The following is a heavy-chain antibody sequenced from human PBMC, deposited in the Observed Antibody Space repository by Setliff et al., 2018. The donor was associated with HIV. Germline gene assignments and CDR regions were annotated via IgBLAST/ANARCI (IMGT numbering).Heavy chain of an antibody. V-gene: IGHV4-59*08. CDR2: TYYSGST. CDR1: GFTFSDYY. CDR3: ARLGRAIDRGGYSLRFDY. Sequence: GSLRLSCTASGFTFSDYYMSWIRQPPGKGLEWIGTTYYSGSTYYNPSLKSRVTISIDTSKNQFSLRLRSVTAADTALYYCARLGRAIDRGGYSLRFDYWGQGTLVTSPQ. J-gene: IGHJ4*02. D-gene: IGHD3-22*01.